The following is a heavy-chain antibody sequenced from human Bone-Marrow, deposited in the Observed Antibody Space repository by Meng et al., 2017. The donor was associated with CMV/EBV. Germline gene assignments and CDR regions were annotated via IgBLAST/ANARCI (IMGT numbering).Heavy chain of an antibody. J-gene: IGHJ4*02. V-gene: IGHV1-69*10. Sequence: SVKVSCKASGYTFTSYAISWVRQAPGQGLEWMGGIIPILGIANYAQKFQGRVTITADKSTSTAYMELSSLRSEDTAVYYCARHRGCSGGSCYWGIDYWGQGTLVTVSS. CDR1: GYTFTSYA. CDR3: ARHRGCSGGSCYWGIDY. D-gene: IGHD2-15*01. CDR2: IIPILGIA.